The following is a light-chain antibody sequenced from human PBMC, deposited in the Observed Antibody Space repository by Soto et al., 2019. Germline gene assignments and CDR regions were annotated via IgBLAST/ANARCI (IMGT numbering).Light chain of an antibody. J-gene: IGKJ2*01. CDR3: QQFSDTPYT. Sequence: EIVLTQSPGTVSLSPGQTATLSCRASQSVNANLLAWYQQRPGQAPRLLIHGVSTRAPGVPDRFSGSGSGTVFTLTITRLEPDDFAVYHCQQFSDTPYTFGQGTKLEIK. V-gene: IGKV3-20*01. CDR1: QSVNANL. CDR2: GVS.